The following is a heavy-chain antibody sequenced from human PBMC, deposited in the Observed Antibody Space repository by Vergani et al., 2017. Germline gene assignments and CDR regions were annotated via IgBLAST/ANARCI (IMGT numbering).Heavy chain of an antibody. V-gene: IGHV4-34*01. Sequence: QVQLQQWGAGLLKPSETLSLTCAVYGGSFSGYYWSWIRQPPGKGLEWIGEINHSGSTNYNPSLKSRVTISVDTSKNQFSLKLSSVTAADTAVYYCARERGYCSGGSCRYYYYYMDVWGKGTTVTVSS. CDR3: ARERGYCSGGSCRYYYYYMDV. D-gene: IGHD2-15*01. CDR1: GGSFSGYY. CDR2: INHSGST. J-gene: IGHJ6*03.